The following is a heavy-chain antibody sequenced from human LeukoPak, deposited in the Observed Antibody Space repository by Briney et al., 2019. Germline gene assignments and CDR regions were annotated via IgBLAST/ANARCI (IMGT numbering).Heavy chain of an antibody. CDR3: ARVGSGNLDY. J-gene: IGHJ4*02. D-gene: IGHD1-26*01. CDR1: AVSISNYY. V-gene: IGHV4-59*01. CDR2: IHNSGNT. Sequence: PSETLSLTCTVSAVSISNYYWSWIRQPPGKGLEWIANIHNSGNTNYNPTLRSRVTISLDTSKNQFSLKLSSVTAADTAVYYCARVGSGNLDYWGQGTLVTVSS.